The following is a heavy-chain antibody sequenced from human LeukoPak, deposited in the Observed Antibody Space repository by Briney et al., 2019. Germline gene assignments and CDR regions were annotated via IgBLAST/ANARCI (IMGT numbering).Heavy chain of an antibody. CDR3: ARLAPCGDNYGCGSHFDY. V-gene: IGHV4-34*01. J-gene: IGHJ4*02. Sequence: PSETLSLTCAVYGGSFSGYYWSWIRQPPGKGLEWIGEINHSGSTNYNPSLKSRVTISVDTSKNQFSLKLSSVTAADTAVYYCARLAPCGDNYGCGSHFDYWGQGTLVTVSS. D-gene: IGHD5-18*01. CDR1: GGSFSGYY. CDR2: INHSGST.